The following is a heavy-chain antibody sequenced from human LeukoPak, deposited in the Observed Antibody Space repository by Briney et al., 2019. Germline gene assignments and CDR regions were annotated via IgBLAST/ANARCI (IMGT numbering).Heavy chain of an antibody. CDR1: GGSMSGYY. Sequence: PSETLSLTCTVSGGSMSGYYWSWIRQPAGKGLEWIGRLFSSGNTIYNPSLKSRVTMSVDTSKNHFSLNLNSVTAADTALYYCVRGPTTVTGIDYWGQGTLATVSS. CDR2: LFSSGNT. J-gene: IGHJ4*02. D-gene: IGHD4-17*01. CDR3: VRGPTTVTGIDY. V-gene: IGHV4-4*07.